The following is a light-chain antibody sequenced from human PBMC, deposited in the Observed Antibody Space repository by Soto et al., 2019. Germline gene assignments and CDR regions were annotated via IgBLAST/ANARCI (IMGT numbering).Light chain of an antibody. Sequence: EIVMTQSPATLSVSPGERATLSCRASQSLRSSIAWYQQKPGQAPRLLIYGASTRATGVPARFSGSGSGTEFTRTFSGLQSEDFAVYSGQQYNTWSDMYTFGQGTKLEIK. V-gene: IGKV3-15*01. CDR3: QQYNTWSDMYT. J-gene: IGKJ2*01. CDR2: GAS. CDR1: QSLRSS.